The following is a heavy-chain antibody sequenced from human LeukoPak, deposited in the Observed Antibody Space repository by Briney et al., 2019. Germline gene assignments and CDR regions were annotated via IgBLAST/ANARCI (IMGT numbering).Heavy chain of an antibody. J-gene: IGHJ4*02. V-gene: IGHV1-69*01. CDR3: ASAAAGHPPHDY. CDR2: IIPIFGTA. CDR1: GGTFSSYA. D-gene: IGHD6-13*01. Sequence: SVKVSCKASGGTFSSYAISWVRQAPGQGLEWMGGIIPIFGTANYAQKFQGRVTITADESTSTAYMEVSSLRSEDAAVYYCASAAAGHPPHDYWGQGTLVTVSS.